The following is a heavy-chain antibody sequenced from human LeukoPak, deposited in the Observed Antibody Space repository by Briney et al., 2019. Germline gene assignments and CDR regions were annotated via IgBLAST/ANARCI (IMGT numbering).Heavy chain of an antibody. Sequence: SVKVSCKASGFTFTSSAVQWVRQARGQRLEWMGWIVVGSGNTNYAQNFQERVTITRDMSTSTAYMDLSSLRSEDTAVYYCAADQSIGDYAFDIWGQGTMVPVSS. CDR3: AADQSIGDYAFDI. J-gene: IGHJ3*02. D-gene: IGHD2-21*02. CDR1: GFTFTSSA. V-gene: IGHV1-58*01. CDR2: IVVGSGNT.